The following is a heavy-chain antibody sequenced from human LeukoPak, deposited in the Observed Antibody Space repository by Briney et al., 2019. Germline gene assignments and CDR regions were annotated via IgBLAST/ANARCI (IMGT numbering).Heavy chain of an antibody. CDR1: GYTFTSYG. V-gene: IGHV1-18*01. CDR3: ARAGGDYSRGAFDI. CDR2: ISAHNGNT. D-gene: IGHD4-17*01. J-gene: IGHJ3*02. Sequence: ASVKVSCKASGYTFTSYGISWVRQAPGQGLEWMGWISAHNGNTNYAQKLQGRVTMTTDTSTSTVYMELRSLRSDDTAVYYCARAGGDYSRGAFDIWGQGTMVTVSS.